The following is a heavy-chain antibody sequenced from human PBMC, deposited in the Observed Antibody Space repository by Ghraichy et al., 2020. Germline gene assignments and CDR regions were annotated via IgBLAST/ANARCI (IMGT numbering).Heavy chain of an antibody. D-gene: IGHD2-21*01. CDR2: VYYSGST. J-gene: IGHJ3*02. Sequence: SETLSLSCSVSGGSVSSGTYYWSWIRQPPGKGLEWIGYVYYSGSTNYNPSLKSRVTISLDTPKNQFSLRLTSVTAADTATYYCARTKYCGGDCYLNAFDIWGQGTTVTVSS. CDR1: GGSVSSGTYY. V-gene: IGHV4-61*01. CDR3: ARTKYCGGDCYLNAFDI.